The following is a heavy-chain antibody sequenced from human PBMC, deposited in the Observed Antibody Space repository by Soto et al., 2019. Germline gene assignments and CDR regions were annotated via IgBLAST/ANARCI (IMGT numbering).Heavy chain of an antibody. CDR1: GGSISSGGYY. V-gene: IGHV4-31*03. D-gene: IGHD4-17*01. J-gene: IGHJ4*02. Sequence: SETLSLTCTVSGGSISSGGYYWSWIRQHPGKGLEWIGYIYYSGSTYYNPSLKSRVTISVDTSKNQFSLKLSSVTAADTAVYYCARGPFYGDYPWYFDYWGQGTLVTVSS. CDR3: ARGPFYGDYPWYFDY. CDR2: IYYSGST.